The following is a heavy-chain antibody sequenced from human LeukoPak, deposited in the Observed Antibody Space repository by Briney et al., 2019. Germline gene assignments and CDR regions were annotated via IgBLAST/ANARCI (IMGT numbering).Heavy chain of an antibody. D-gene: IGHD2-2*01. V-gene: IGHV1-2*02. CDR3: ARAFGSTGRFDY. J-gene: IGHJ4*02. CDR1: GYTFTGYY. Sequence: ASVKVSCKASGYTFTGYYMHWVRQAPGQGLEWMGWINPNSGGTNYAQKFQGRVTMTRDTSISTAYMELSRLRSDDTAVYYCARAFGSTGRFDYWGQGTLVTVSS. CDR2: INPNSGGT.